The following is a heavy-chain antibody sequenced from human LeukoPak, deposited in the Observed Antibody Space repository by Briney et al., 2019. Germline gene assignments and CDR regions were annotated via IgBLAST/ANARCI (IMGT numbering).Heavy chain of an antibody. Sequence: GGSLRLSCVASGFSFTTHAMGWVRQAPGKGLEWVSHISGSGGSTKYSGSVKGRFTISRDNSKNTLYLQMNSLRAEDTAVYYCARDHRLSYFDYWGQGTLVTVSS. CDR1: GFSFTTHA. J-gene: IGHJ4*02. CDR2: ISGSGGST. CDR3: ARDHRLSYFDY. V-gene: IGHV3-23*01.